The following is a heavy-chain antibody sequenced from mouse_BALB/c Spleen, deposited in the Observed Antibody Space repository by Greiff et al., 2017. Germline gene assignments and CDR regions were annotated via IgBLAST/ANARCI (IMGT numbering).Heavy chain of an antibody. CDR2: ISSGGSYT. J-gene: IGHJ4*01. D-gene: IGHD2-4*01. Sequence: EVQGVESGGGLVKPGGSLKLSCAASGFTFSSYAMSWVRQSPEKRLEWVAEISSGGSYTYYPDTVTGRFTISRDNAKNTLYLEMSSLRSEDTAMYYCARVGTMITTIGYAMDYWGQGTSVTVSS. CDR3: ARVGTMITTIGYAMDY. V-gene: IGHV5-9-4*01. CDR1: GFTFSSYA.